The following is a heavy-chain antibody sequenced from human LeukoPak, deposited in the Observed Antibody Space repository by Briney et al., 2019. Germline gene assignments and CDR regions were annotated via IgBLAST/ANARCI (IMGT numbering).Heavy chain of an antibody. CDR2: IIPIFGTA. Sequence: SVKVSCKASGGTFSSYAISWVRQAPGQGLEWMGGIIPIFGTANYAQKFQGRVTITADESTSTAYMEPSSPRSEDTAVYYCARDSGSYGYWWFDPWGQGTLVTVSS. D-gene: IGHD5-18*01. V-gene: IGHV1-69*13. J-gene: IGHJ5*02. CDR1: GGTFSSYA. CDR3: ARDSGSYGYWWFDP.